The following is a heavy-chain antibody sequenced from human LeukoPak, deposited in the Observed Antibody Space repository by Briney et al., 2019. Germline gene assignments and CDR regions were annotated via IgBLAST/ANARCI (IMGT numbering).Heavy chain of an antibody. V-gene: IGHV3-66*01. D-gene: IGHD3-10*01. CDR3: ARGGAGGSDSFGI. CDR1: GFTVSSNY. Sequence: GGSLRLSCAASGFTVSSNYMSWVRQAPGKGLEWVSVIYSGGSTYYADAVKGRFTISRDNSKNTLFLQMNSLRAGDTAVYYCARGGAGGSDSFGIWGQGTMVTVSS. CDR2: IYSGGST. J-gene: IGHJ3*02.